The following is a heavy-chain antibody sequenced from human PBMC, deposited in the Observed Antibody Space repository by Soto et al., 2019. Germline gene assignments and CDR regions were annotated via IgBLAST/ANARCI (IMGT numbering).Heavy chain of an antibody. CDR2: ISYSGTT. V-gene: IGHV4-59*02. D-gene: IGHD2-2*01. CDR3: TSADSTPYYFDY. J-gene: IGHJ4*02. Sequence: SETLSLTCIVSGDSVSNYYWSWIRQPPGKGLEWIGYISYSGTTKYNPSLESRVTMSVDTSKNRFSLKLNSVTAADTAVYYCTSADSTPYYFDYWGQGTLVTVSS. CDR1: GDSVSNYY.